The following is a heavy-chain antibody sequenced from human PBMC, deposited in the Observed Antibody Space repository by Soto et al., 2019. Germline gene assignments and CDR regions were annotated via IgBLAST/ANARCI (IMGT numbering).Heavy chain of an antibody. Sequence: QVQLVQSGAEVKKPGSSVKVSCKASGGTFSSYAISWVRQAPGQGLEWMGGIIPIFGTANYAQKFQGRVTITADESTSTAYMELSSLRSEDTAVYYCARGRDCTNGVCYPSHDAFDIWGQGTMVTVSS. V-gene: IGHV1-69*01. CDR2: IIPIFGTA. D-gene: IGHD2-8*01. CDR1: GGTFSSYA. J-gene: IGHJ3*02. CDR3: ARGRDCTNGVCYPSHDAFDI.